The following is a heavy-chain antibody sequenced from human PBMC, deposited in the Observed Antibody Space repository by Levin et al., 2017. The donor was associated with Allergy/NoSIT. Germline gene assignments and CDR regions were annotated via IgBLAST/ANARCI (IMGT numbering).Heavy chain of an antibody. J-gene: IGHJ3*01. CDR2: IGGNGGGT. Sequence: GESLKISCTASGFMFSTYALSWVRQAPGKGLEWVSSIGGNGGGTDYADPVKGRFTISRDNAKNTFFLQMNSLRAEDTATYYCAKFWGAALRVDAFDAWGQGAMVTVSS. V-gene: IGHV3-23*01. CDR1: GFMFSTYA. D-gene: IGHD7-27*01. CDR3: AKFWGAALRVDAFDA.